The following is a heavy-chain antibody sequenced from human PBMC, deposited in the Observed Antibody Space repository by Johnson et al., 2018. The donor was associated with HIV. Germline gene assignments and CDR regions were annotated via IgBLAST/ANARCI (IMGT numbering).Heavy chain of an antibody. CDR1: GFTFSSYA. Sequence: QVLLVESGGGVVQPGRSLRLSCAASGFTFSSYAMHWVRQAPGKGLEWVAVISYDGSNKYYADSVKGRFTISRDNSKNTLYLQMNSLRAEDTAVYYCASCESDSSGRVAFDIWGQGTMVTVSS. CDR3: ASCESDSSGRVAFDI. CDR2: ISYDGSNK. D-gene: IGHD3-22*01. J-gene: IGHJ3*02. V-gene: IGHV3-30-3*01.